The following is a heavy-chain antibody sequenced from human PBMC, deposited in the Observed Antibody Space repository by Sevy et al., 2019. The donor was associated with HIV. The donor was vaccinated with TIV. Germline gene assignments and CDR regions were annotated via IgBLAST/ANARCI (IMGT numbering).Heavy chain of an antibody. D-gene: IGHD6-19*01. CDR1: GFNFSNYV. V-gene: IGHV3-30*03. CDR3: ARSILAVAGSYGMDG. J-gene: IGHJ6*02. Sequence: GGSLRLSCAASGFNFSNYVLHWVRQAPGKGLEWVTFISSYGNEADYVDSVKGRFTISRDDSKNTLYLQMNSLRPEDTAVYYCARSILAVAGSYGMDGWGQWTTVTVSS. CDR2: ISSYGNEA.